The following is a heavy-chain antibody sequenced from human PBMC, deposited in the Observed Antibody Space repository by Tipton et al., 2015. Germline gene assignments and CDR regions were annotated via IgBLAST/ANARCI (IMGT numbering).Heavy chain of an antibody. V-gene: IGHV1-2*02. D-gene: IGHD4/OR15-4a*01. Sequence: QLVQSGAEVKTPGASVKVSCKTSGYSFSDYYMHWVRQAPGQGLEWMGWIHPNSGDTTYAQKFYGRVTMTTDTSISTAYMELKTLRSDDTAVYYCARSVVLTTMADSFDSWGQGTLVTVSS. CDR1: GYSFSDYY. J-gene: IGHJ4*02. CDR3: ARSVVLTTMADSFDS. CDR2: IHPNSGDT.